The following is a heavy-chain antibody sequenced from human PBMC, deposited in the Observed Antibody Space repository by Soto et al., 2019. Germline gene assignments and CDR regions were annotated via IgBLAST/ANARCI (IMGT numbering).Heavy chain of an antibody. J-gene: IGHJ6*02. D-gene: IGHD4-17*01. CDR2: IYHSGST. Sequence: SETLSLTCAVSGCSISSGGYSWSWIRQPPGKGLEWIGYIYHSGSTYYNPSLKSRVTISVDRSKNQFSLRLSSVTAADTAVYYCARAHYGDYGYGMDVWGQGTTVTVSS. V-gene: IGHV4-30-2*01. CDR3: ARAHYGDYGYGMDV. CDR1: GCSISSGGYS.